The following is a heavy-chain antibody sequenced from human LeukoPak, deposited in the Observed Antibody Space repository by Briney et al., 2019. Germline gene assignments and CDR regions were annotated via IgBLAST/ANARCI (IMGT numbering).Heavy chain of an antibody. D-gene: IGHD6-19*01. CDR2: IWYDGSNK. CDR1: GFTFSSYG. Sequence: GRSLRLSCAASGFTFSSYGMHWVRQAPGKGLEWVAVIWYDGSNKYYADSVKGRFTISRDNSKNTLYLQMNSLRAEDTAVYYCARGVSSGWYDWFDPWGQGTLVTVSS. J-gene: IGHJ5*02. CDR3: ARGVSSGWYDWFDP. V-gene: IGHV3-33*01.